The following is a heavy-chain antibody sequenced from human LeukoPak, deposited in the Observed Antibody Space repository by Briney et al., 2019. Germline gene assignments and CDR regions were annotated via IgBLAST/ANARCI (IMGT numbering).Heavy chain of an antibody. V-gene: IGHV3-23*01. CDR1: GFTFSSYS. J-gene: IGHJ4*02. CDR2: ISGSGGST. CDR3: AKPKGVYDILTGFDY. Sequence: GESLRLSCAASGFTFSSYSMNWVRQAPGKGLEWVSAISGSGGSTYYADSVKGRFTISRDNSKNTLHLQMNSLRAEDTAVYYCAKPKGVYDILTGFDYWGQGTLVTVSS. D-gene: IGHD3-9*01.